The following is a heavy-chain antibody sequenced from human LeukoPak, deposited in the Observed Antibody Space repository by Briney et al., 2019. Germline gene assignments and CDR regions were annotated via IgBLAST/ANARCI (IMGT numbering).Heavy chain of an antibody. CDR2: IYTSGST. CDR3: AREGLNMVRGVIPKEAWGWFDP. CDR1: GGSISSGSYY. Sequence: PSQTLSLTCTVSGGSISSGSYYWNWIRQPAGKGLEWIGRIYTSGSTNYNPSLKSRVTVSVDTSKNQFSLKLSSVTAADTAVYYCAREGLNMVRGVIPKEAWGWFDPWGQGTLVTVSS. D-gene: IGHD3-10*01. V-gene: IGHV4-61*02. J-gene: IGHJ5*02.